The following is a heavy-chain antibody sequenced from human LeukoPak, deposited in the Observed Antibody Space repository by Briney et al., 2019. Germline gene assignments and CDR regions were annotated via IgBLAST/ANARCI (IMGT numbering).Heavy chain of an antibody. CDR2: ISSSSGYI. CDR1: GFGFSDYT. J-gene: IGHJ3*01. D-gene: IGHD3-22*01. CDR3: AGDSSGGDTFEV. V-gene: IGHV3-21*01. Sequence: PGGSLRLSCAASGFGFSDYTMNWVRQAPGKGLEWVSPISSSSGYIFYADSLKGRFTISRDNAKNSLYLQMTSLRADDTALYYCAGDSSGGDTFEVWGQGTMVTVSS.